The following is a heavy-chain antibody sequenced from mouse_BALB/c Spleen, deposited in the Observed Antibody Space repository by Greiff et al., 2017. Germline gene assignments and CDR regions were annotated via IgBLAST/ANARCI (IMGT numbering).Heavy chain of an antibody. V-gene: IGHV1-7*01. CDR2: INPSTGYT. Sequence: VQLQQSGAELAKPGASVKMSCKASGYTFTSYWMHWVKQRPGQGLEWIGYINPSTGYTEYNQKFKDKATLTADKSSSTAYMQLSSLTSEDSAVYYCASTVLADYYAMDYWGQGTSGTVSA. D-gene: IGHD1-1*01. CDR3: ASTVLADYYAMDY. CDR1: GYTFTSYW. J-gene: IGHJ4*01.